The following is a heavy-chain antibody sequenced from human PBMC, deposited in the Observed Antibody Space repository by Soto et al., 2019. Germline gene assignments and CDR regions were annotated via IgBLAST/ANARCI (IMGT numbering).Heavy chain of an antibody. J-gene: IGHJ6*02. Sequence: PGGSLRLSCAASGFTFSSYEMNWVRQAPGKGLEGVSYISSSGSTKHYADSLKGRFTISRDNAKNSLFLQMDSLRAEDTAVYYCTRETNNGMDVWGQGTTVTVSS. CDR2: ISSSGSTK. CDR3: TRETNNGMDV. CDR1: GFTFSSYE. V-gene: IGHV3-48*03.